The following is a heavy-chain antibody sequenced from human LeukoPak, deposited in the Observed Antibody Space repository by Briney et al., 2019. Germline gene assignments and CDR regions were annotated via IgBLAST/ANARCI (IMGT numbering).Heavy chain of an antibody. CDR3: AGWGDYGDHVGRIDY. CDR1: GGSISSYY. CDR2: IYYSGST. J-gene: IGHJ4*02. Sequence: SETLSLTCTVSGGSISSYYWSWIRQPPGKGLEWIGYIYYSGSTNYYPSLKSRVTISVDTSKNQFSPKLSSVTAADTAVYYCAGWGDYGDHVGRIDYWGQGTLVTVSS. V-gene: IGHV4-59*01. D-gene: IGHD4-17*01.